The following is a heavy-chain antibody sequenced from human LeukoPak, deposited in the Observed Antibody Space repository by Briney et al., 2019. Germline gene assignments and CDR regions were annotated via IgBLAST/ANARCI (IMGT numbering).Heavy chain of an antibody. D-gene: IGHD2-2*01. CDR1: GGSISSQY. CDR2: IYYSGST. CDR3: ARGLGYCSSTSCHQLTFDY. Sequence: SETLSLTCTVSGGSISSQYWSWIRQPPGKGLEWIGYIYYSGSTNYNPSLKSRVTISVDTSKNQFSLKLSSVTAADTAVYYCARGLGYCSSTSCHQLTFDYWGQGTLVTVSS. V-gene: IGHV4-59*11. J-gene: IGHJ4*02.